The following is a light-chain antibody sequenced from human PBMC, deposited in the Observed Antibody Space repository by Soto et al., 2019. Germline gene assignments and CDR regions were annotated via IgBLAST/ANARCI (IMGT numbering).Light chain of an antibody. CDR1: QTISSW. V-gene: IGKV1-5*01. Sequence: DIQMTQSPSTLSGSVGDRVTITCRASQTISSWLAWYQQKPGKAPKLLMYAASTLQSGVPSRFSGSGSGTEFTLTISSLQPDDFATYYCQHYNSYSEAFGQGTKVDI. CDR2: AAS. CDR3: QHYNSYSEA. J-gene: IGKJ1*01.